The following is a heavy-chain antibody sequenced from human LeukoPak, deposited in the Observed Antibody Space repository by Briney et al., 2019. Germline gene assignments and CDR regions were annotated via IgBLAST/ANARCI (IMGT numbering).Heavy chain of an antibody. V-gene: IGHV4-61*09. CDR3: ARGDCSSATCYFHDQ. CDR2: IYTSGST. Sequence: PSETLSLTCTVSGGSISSDYYWSWIRQPARKGLEWIGHIYTSGSTNYNPSLKSRVTISLDTSKNQFSLKLNSVTAADTAVYYCARGDCSSATCYFHDQWGQGTLVTVSS. J-gene: IGHJ4*02. CDR1: GGSISSDYY. D-gene: IGHD2-2*01.